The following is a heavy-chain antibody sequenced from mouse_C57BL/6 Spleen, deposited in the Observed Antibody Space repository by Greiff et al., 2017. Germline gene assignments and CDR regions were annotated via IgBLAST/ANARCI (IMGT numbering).Heavy chain of an antibody. V-gene: IGHV5-4*01. J-gene: IGHJ2*01. Sequence: EVKVVESGGGLVKPGGSLKLSCAASGFTFSSYAMSWVRQTPEQRLEWVATISDGGSYTYYPDNVKGRFTIARDNAKNNPYLQMSHLKSEDTAMYYCARDRYYGSSYYFDYWGQGTTLTVSS. D-gene: IGHD1-1*01. CDR1: GFTFSSYA. CDR3: ARDRYYGSSYYFDY. CDR2: ISDGGSYT.